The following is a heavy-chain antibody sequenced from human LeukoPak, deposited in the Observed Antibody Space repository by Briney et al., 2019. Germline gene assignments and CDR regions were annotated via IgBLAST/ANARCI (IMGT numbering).Heavy chain of an antibody. Sequence: PSGSLSLTCAVSGGSISSSNWWSWVRQPPGKGLEWIGEIYHSGSTNYNPSLKSRVTISVDTSKNQFSLKLSSVTAADTAVYYCARLEGNWYFDLWGRGTLVTVSS. V-gene: IGHV4-4*02. CDR2: IYHSGST. J-gene: IGHJ2*01. CDR3: ARLEGNWYFDL. CDR1: GGSISSSNW.